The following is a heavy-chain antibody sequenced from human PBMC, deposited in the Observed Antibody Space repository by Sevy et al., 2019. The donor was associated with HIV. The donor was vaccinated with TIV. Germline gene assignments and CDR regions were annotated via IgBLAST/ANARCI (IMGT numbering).Heavy chain of an antibody. J-gene: IGHJ5*02. D-gene: IGHD2-15*01. Sequence: ASVKVSCKASGYTFTDYGITWVRQAPGQGLEWMGWIGTYNGHRNYAQKFQARVTMTTDTSTSTVYLEMTNLRSDDTAVYYCARGISVVPLTGVWLDPWGQGTLVTVSS. V-gene: IGHV1-18*01. CDR2: IGTYNGHR. CDR1: GYTFTDYG. CDR3: ARGISVVPLTGVWLDP.